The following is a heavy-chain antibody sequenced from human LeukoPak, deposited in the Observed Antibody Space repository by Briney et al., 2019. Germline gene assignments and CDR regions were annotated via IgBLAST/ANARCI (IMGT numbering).Heavy chain of an antibody. V-gene: IGHV4-38-2*02. CDR1: GYSISSAYY. CDR3: ARVLGGVVIAPAACDY. CDR2: IFHSGST. Sequence: SETLSLTCIVSGYSISSAYYWGWIRPPPGKGLEWIGNIFHSGSTYYNPSLRSRVTISVDTSKNQFSLKLSSVTAADTAVYHCARVLGGVVIAPAACDYWGRGTLVTVSS. D-gene: IGHD2-2*01. J-gene: IGHJ4*02.